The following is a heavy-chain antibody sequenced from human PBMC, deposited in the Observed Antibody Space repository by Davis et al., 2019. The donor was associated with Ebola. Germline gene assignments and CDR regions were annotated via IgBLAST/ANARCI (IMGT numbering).Heavy chain of an antibody. V-gene: IGHV5-10-1*01. D-gene: IGHD4-17*01. Sequence: PGGSLRLSCKGSGYSFTSYWISWVRQMPGKGLEWMGRIDPSDSYTNYSPSFQGHVTISADKSISTAYLQWSSLKASDTAMYYCARGENDYGDYVSAFDIWGQGTMVTVSS. CDR3: ARGENDYGDYVSAFDI. J-gene: IGHJ3*02. CDR2: IDPSDSYT. CDR1: GYSFTSYW.